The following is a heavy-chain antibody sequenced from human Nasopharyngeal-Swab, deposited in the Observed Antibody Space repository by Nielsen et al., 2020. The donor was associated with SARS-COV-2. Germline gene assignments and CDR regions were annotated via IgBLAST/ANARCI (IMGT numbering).Heavy chain of an antibody. CDR3: ARKGEMDGRGGFDY. D-gene: IGHD5-24*01. CDR1: GFSLSTSGTC. Sequence: SGPTLVKPTQTRTLTCTFSGFSLSTSGTCLSWIRQPPAKPLEWLALIDWDDDKYYSTSLKTRLTISKETSKNQLVLTMTNMDPVDTATYYCARKGEMDGRGGFDYWGKGTLVTVSA. CDR2: IDWDDDK. J-gene: IGHJ4*02. V-gene: IGHV2-70*01.